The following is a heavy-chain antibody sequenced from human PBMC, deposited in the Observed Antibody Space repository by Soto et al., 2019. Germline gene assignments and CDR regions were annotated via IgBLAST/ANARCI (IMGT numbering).Heavy chain of an antibody. CDR3: ARENYDSRGYFLDY. CDR1: GFTFSNFE. D-gene: IGHD3-22*01. V-gene: IGHV3-48*03. CDR2: INTSGGTI. J-gene: IGHJ4*02. Sequence: EVQLVESGGGLVQPGGSLRLSCAVSGFTFSNFEMSWVRQAPGKGLEWLSYINTSGGTIYYADSVKGRFTISRDNAKNFLYLQMSRLRAEDTAIYYCARENYDSRGYFLDYWGQGTLVTVSS.